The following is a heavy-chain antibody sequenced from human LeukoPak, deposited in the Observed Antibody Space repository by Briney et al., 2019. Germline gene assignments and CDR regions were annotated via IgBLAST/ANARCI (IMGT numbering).Heavy chain of an antibody. Sequence: GGSLRLSCAAPGFTFSSYAMNWVRQAPGKGLEWVSGISGSGGSTYYADSVKGRFTISRDNSKNTLYLQMNSLRAEDTAIYYCAKDWAVAGTNYFDYWGQGTLVTVSS. CDR1: GFTFSSYA. J-gene: IGHJ4*02. D-gene: IGHD6-19*01. V-gene: IGHV3-23*01. CDR2: ISGSGGST. CDR3: AKDWAVAGTNYFDY.